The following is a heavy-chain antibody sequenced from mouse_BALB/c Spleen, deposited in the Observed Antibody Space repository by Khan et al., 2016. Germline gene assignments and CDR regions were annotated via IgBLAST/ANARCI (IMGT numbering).Heavy chain of an antibody. D-gene: IGHD1-1*01. V-gene: IGHV14-3*02. CDR1: GFNIKDTF. CDR3: ARRGPIYYCGSTYGY. CDR2: IDPANGNT. J-gene: IGHJ2*01. Sequence: VQLKQSGAELVKPGASVRLSCTASGFNIKDTFMHWVKQRPEQGLEWIGRIDPANGNTRYDPKFQGKATITADTSSNTAYLQLSSLTSEDTAVYYCARRGPIYYCGSTYGYWGQGTTLTVSS.